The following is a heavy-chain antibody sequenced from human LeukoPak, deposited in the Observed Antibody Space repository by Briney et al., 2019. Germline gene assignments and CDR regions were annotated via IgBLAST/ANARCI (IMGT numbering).Heavy chain of an antibody. J-gene: IGHJ6*02. CDR3: ASRGSSSSWAYYYGMDV. CDR2: IKPNSGGT. Sequence: ASVKVSCKASGYTFTGYYMHWVRQAPGQGLEWMGWIKPNSGGTNYAQKFQGRVTMTRDTSISTAYMELSRLRSDDTAVYYCASRGSSSSWAYYYGMDVWGQGTTVTVSS. V-gene: IGHV1-2*02. D-gene: IGHD6-13*01. CDR1: GYTFTGYY.